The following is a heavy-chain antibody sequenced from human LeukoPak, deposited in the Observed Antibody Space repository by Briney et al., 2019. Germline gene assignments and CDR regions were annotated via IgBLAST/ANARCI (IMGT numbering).Heavy chain of an antibody. CDR3: AKTAIGYCSGGSCRPYYYMDV. CDR2: ISYDGSNK. CDR1: GFTFSSYG. J-gene: IGHJ6*03. Sequence: GSLRLSCAASGFTFSSYGMHWVRQAPGKGLEWVAVISYDGSNKYYADSVKGRFTISRDNSKNTLYLQMNSLRAEDTAVYYCAKTAIGYCSGGSCRPYYYMDVWGKGTTVTVSS. V-gene: IGHV3-30*18. D-gene: IGHD2-15*01.